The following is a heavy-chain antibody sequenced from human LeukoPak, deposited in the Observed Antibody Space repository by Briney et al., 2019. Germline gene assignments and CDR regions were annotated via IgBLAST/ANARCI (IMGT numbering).Heavy chain of an antibody. D-gene: IGHD2-8*02. Sequence: GASVKVSCKASGYTFTGYYMHWVRQAPGQGLEWMGWINPNSGGTNYAQKFQGRVTMTRDTSISTAYMELSRLRSDDTAVYYCARDTEGRYNWFDPWGQGTLVTASS. J-gene: IGHJ5*02. V-gene: IGHV1-2*02. CDR1: GYTFTGYY. CDR2: INPNSGGT. CDR3: ARDTEGRYNWFDP.